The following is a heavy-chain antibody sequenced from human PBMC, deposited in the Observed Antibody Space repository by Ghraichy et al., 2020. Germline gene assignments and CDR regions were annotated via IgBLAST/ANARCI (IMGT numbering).Heavy chain of an antibody. CDR3: ARGRSDYQTDYFDY. Sequence: GGSLRLSGAASGFTVSSNYMNWVRQAPGKGLEWVSVIYNDGSTYYTDSVKGRFTISRDNSKNTLLLQMNSLRAEDTAVYYCARGRSDYQTDYFDYWGQGTLVTVSS. CDR2: IYNDGST. D-gene: IGHD3-22*01. V-gene: IGHV3-53*01. J-gene: IGHJ4*02. CDR1: GFTVSSNY.